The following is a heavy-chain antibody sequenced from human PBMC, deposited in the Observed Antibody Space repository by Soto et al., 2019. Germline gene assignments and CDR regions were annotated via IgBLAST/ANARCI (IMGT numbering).Heavy chain of an antibody. J-gene: IGHJ6*02. V-gene: IGHV4-30-2*02. CDR2: IYHSGST. Sequence: SETLSLTCAVSGGSISSGGYSWSWIRQPPGKGLEWIGYIYHSGSTYYNPSLKSRVTISVDRSKNQFSLKLSSVTAADTAVYYCARFKVEDIVVVVARNYYYYGMDVWGQGTTVTVS. CDR3: ARFKVEDIVVVVARNYYYYGMDV. CDR1: GGSISSGGYS. D-gene: IGHD2-15*01.